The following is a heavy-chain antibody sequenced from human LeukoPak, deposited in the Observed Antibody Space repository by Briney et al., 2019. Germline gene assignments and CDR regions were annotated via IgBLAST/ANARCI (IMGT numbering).Heavy chain of an antibody. D-gene: IGHD2-2*01. Sequence: ASVKVSCKASGGTFSSYAISWVRQAPGQGLEWMGRIIPILGIANYAQKFQGRVTITADKSTSTAYMELSSLRSEDTAVYYCARERGPGIVVVPAAPQLKTDYYYYMDVWGKGTTVTVSS. CDR2: IIPILGIA. V-gene: IGHV1-69*04. J-gene: IGHJ6*03. CDR3: ARERGPGIVVVPAAPQLKTDYYYYMDV. CDR1: GGTFSSYA.